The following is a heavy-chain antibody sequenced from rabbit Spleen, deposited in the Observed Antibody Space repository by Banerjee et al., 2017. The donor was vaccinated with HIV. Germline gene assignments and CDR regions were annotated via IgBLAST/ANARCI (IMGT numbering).Heavy chain of an antibody. J-gene: IGHJ6*01. D-gene: IGHD8-1*01. CDR3: ARDTGSSFSSYGMDL. Sequence: EESGGDLVKPEGSLTLTCTASGFSFSNHWICWVRQAPGKGLELIACIYSVNDVTGYASWAKGRFTISKTSSTTVTLQMTSLTAADTATYFCARDTGSSFSSYGMDLWGPGTLVTVS. V-gene: IGHV1S45*01. CDR2: IYSVNDVT. CDR1: GFSFSNHW.